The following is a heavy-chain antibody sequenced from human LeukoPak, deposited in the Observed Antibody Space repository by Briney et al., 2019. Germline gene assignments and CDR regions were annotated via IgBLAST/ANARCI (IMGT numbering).Heavy chain of an antibody. CDR3: ARGGYTAMVTGFDY. J-gene: IGHJ4*02. D-gene: IGHD5-18*01. Sequence: SQTLSLTCTVSGGSISSGGYYWSWIRQHPGKGLEWIGYIYYSGSTYYNPSLKSRVTISVDTSKNQFSLELSSVTAADTAVYYCARGGYTAMVTGFDYWGQGTLVTVSS. CDR1: GGSISSGGYY. V-gene: IGHV4-31*03. CDR2: IYYSGST.